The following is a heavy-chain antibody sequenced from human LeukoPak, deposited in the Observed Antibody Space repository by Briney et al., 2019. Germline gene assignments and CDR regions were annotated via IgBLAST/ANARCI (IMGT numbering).Heavy chain of an antibody. D-gene: IGHD1-26*01. CDR3: GRQGYTASYYFLDY. J-gene: IGHJ4*02. V-gene: IGHV4-4*07. CDR2: IYTTGTT. CDR1: SGSISSYY. Sequence: SETLSLTCTVSSGSISSYYWGWVRQPPRKGLEWIGRIYTTGTTHYNPSLKSRVTMSMDTSTNQFSLNLRSMTAADTAVYYCGRQGYTASYYFLDYWSQGTLVAVS.